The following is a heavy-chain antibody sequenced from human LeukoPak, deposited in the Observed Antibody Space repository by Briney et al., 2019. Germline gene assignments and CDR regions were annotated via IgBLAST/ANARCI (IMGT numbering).Heavy chain of an antibody. D-gene: IGHD6-6*01. Sequence: ASVKVFCKVSGYTLTELSMHWVRQAPGKGLEWMGGFDPEDGETIYAQKFQGRVTMTEDTSTDTAYMELSSLRSEDTAVYYCATYSVQYSSSRWGRYYYYMDVWGKGTTVTVSS. CDR1: GYTLTELS. CDR3: ATYSVQYSSSRWGRYYYYMDV. CDR2: FDPEDGET. V-gene: IGHV1-24*01. J-gene: IGHJ6*03.